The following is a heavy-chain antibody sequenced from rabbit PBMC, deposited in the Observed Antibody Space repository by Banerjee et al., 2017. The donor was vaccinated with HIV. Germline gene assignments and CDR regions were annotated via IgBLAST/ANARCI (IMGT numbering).Heavy chain of an antibody. V-gene: IGHV1S40*01. Sequence: QSLEESGGDLVKPGASLTLTCTASGFSFSSSYYMCWVRQAPGKGLEWIACIYAGSSGATYYASWAKGRFTISKTSSTTVTLQMTSLTGADTATYFCARDLGYAGYATYGYGTGMDLWGQGTLVTVS. CDR2: IYAGSSGAT. J-gene: IGHJ6*01. D-gene: IGHD7-1*01. CDR3: ARDLGYAGYATYGYGTGMDL. CDR1: GFSFSSSYY.